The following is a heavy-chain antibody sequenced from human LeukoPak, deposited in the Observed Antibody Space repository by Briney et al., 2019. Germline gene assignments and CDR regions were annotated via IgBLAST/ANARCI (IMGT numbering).Heavy chain of an antibody. D-gene: IGHD5-18*01. CDR2: IKQDGTQK. J-gene: IGHJ6*03. V-gene: IGHV3-7*01. CDR3: ARSPSNSNGYYYYMDV. CDR1: GCTFSTYW. Sequence: PGGSLRVSCAASGCTFSTYWMSWVRQAPGKGLEWVANIKQDGTQKYYVDSVKGRFTISRDNAKNSLYLQMNSLRAEDTAVYYCARSPSNSNGYYYYMDVWGKGTTVTVSS.